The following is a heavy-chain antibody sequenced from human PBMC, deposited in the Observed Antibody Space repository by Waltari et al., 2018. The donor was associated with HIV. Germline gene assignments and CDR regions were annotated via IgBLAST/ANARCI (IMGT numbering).Heavy chain of an antibody. CDR1: GFIFSSYG. Sequence: QVKLMESGGGAVQPGGSLRLSCAAYGFIFSSYGIHWVRQVPGKGLEWVAVVWSDGSNKYYSDSVKGRFTISRDNSKNRVYLQMKSLRAEDTAVYYCAREPDSRPGWIDYWGQGTLVTVSS. V-gene: IGHV3-33*01. D-gene: IGHD3-22*01. CDR2: VWSDGSNK. CDR3: AREPDSRPGWIDY. J-gene: IGHJ4*02.